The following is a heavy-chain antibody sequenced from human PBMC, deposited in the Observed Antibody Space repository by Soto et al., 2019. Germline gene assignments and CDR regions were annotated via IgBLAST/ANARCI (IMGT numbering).Heavy chain of an antibody. D-gene: IGHD6-13*01. Sequence: SETLSLTCTVSGGSISSYYWSWIRQPPGKGLEWIGYIYYSGSTNYNPSLKSRVTISVDTSKNQFSLKLSSVTAADTAVYYCASHSSSWYSGKGPHYYGMDVWGQGTTVTVSS. V-gene: IGHV4-59*01. J-gene: IGHJ6*02. CDR3: ASHSSSWYSGKGPHYYGMDV. CDR1: GGSISSYY. CDR2: IYYSGST.